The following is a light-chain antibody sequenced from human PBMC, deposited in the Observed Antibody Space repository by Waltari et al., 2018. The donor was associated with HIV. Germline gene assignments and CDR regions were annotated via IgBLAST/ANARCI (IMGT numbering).Light chain of an antibody. CDR2: EVS. J-gene: IGLJ2*01. CDR1: SRDVGGYQL. Sequence: QSALTQPASVSGSPGPSITIPRLGTSRDVGGYQLVSRYLQHPRKAPKHMIYEVSKWPSGVSNRFSGSKSGNTGFLTVSVRQAEDEADYYCGAYVGRTTYVSFGGGTKLTVL. V-gene: IGLV2-23*02. CDR3: GAYVGRTTYVS.